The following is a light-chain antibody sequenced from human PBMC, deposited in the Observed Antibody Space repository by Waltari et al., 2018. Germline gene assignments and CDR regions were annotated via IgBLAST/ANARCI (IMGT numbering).Light chain of an antibody. CDR1: QTISSW. CDR2: KSS. J-gene: IGKJ4*01. V-gene: IGKV1-5*03. Sequence: DIQMTQSPSTLSASVGDRVTIPGRASQTISSWLAWYQQKPGTAPNLLIYKSSTLESGVPSRFSGSGSGTEFTLTISSLQPDDFTTYYCQQYSSLPLTFGGGTNVEIK. CDR3: QQYSSLPLT.